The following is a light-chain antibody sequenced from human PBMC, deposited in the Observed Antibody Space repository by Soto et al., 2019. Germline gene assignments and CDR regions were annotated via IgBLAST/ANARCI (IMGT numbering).Light chain of an antibody. V-gene: IGKV3-20*01. CDR1: QIVSISF. CDR3: QQYTSSPWT. J-gene: IGKJ1*01. CDR2: GTS. Sequence: ELVLTQSPGPLSLSPGERATLSCRASQIVSISFLAWYQHKPGQAPRLLIYGTSSRATDIPERFSGSGSGTDFALTISRLEPEDFAVYYCQQYTSSPWTFGQGTKVEIK.